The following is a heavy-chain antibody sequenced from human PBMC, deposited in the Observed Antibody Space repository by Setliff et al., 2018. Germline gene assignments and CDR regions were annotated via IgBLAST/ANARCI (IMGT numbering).Heavy chain of an antibody. J-gene: IGHJ1*01. Sequence: GGSLRLSCTASGLSYINDWVSWVRQAPGKGLEWLASINPHGSEKYYADSVKGRFTISRDNTNNSLYLQMNNLRVEDTALYYCARGGVAATAPNGLWGQGTLVTVSS. CDR3: ARGGVAATAPNGL. CDR1: GLSYINDW. V-gene: IGHV3-7*03. CDR2: INPHGSEK. D-gene: IGHD6-13*01.